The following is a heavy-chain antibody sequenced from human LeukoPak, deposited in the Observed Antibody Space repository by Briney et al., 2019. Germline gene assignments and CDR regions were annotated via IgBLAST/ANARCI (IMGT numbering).Heavy chain of an antibody. D-gene: IGHD6-13*01. CDR3: ARDSEYSSSFAFDI. Sequence: GGSLRLSCAASGFTFSSYGMHWVRQAPGKGLEWVAFIRYDGSNKSYSDSVRGRFTISRDNSKNTLYLQMNSLRAEDTAVYYCARDSEYSSSFAFDIWGQGTMVTVSS. V-gene: IGHV3-30*02. J-gene: IGHJ3*02. CDR2: IRYDGSNK. CDR1: GFTFSSYG.